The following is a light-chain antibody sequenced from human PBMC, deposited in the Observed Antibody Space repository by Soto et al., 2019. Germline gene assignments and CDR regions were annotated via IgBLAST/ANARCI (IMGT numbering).Light chain of an antibody. J-gene: IGLJ1*01. CDR3: STYTSSSTLEGYV. CDR2: EVS. V-gene: IGLV2-14*01. CDR1: SSDVGGYNY. Sequence: QSALTQPASVSGSPGQSITISCTGTSSDVGGYNYVSWYQQHPGKAPKLMIYEVSNRPSGVSNRFSGSKSGNTASLTISGLQAEDKADYYCSTYTSSSTLEGYVFGTGTKVTVL.